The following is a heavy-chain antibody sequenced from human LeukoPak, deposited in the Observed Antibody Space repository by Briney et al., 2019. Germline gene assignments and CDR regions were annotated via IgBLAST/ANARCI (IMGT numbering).Heavy chain of an antibody. CDR3: ARVRRPYSSSWYHFDY. V-gene: IGHV3-30-3*01. J-gene: IGHJ4*02. D-gene: IGHD6-13*01. CDR1: GFTFSSYA. Sequence: GGSLRLSCAASGFTFSSYAMHWVRQAPGKGLEWAAVISYDGSNKYYADSVKGRFTISRDNSKNTLYLQMNSLRAEDTAVYYCARVRRPYSSSWYHFDYWGQGTLVTVSS. CDR2: ISYDGSNK.